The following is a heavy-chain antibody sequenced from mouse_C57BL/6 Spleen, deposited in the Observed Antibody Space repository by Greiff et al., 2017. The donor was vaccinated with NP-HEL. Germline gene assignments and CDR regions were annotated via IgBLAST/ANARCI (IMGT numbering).Heavy chain of an antibody. D-gene: IGHD4-1*01. Sequence: EVQLQQSGPGLVKPSQSLSLTCSVTGYSITSGYYWNWIRQFPGNKLEWMGYISYDGSNNYNPSLKNRISITRDTSKNQFFLKLNSVTTEDTATYYCARAVTGSFDYWGQGTTLTVSS. V-gene: IGHV3-6*01. J-gene: IGHJ2*01. CDR2: ISYDGSN. CDR1: GYSITSGYY. CDR3: ARAVTGSFDY.